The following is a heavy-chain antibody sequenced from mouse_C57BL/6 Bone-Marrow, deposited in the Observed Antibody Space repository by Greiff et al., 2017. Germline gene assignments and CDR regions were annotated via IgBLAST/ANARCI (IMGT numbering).Heavy chain of an antibody. CDR3: TCYYGYLYCCAY. D-gene: IGHD2-2*01. V-gene: IGHV1-15*01. CDR1: GYTFTDYE. Sequence: VKLVEPGAELVRPGASVTLSCKASGYTFTDYEMHWVKQTPVHGLEWIGAIDPETGGTAYNQKFKGKAILTVAKSSSTAYMQLRSLTSEDSAVDYCTCYYGYLYCCAYWGQGTTLTVSS. J-gene: IGHJ2*01. CDR2: IDPETGGT.